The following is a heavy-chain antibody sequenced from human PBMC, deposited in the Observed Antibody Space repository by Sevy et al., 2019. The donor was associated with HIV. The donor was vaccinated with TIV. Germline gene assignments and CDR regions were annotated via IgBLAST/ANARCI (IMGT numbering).Heavy chain of an antibody. CDR1: GFTFSEAW. CDR2: IKSKTDAATR. J-gene: IGHJ4*02. CDR3: AAGTGTSDFDH. V-gene: IGHV3-15*01. Sequence: GVSLRLSCAASGFTFSEAWMSWVRQAPGKGLEWVGRIKSKTDAATRDFAAPVRGRFSISRDDSANTVYLVMNNLKPEDTGVYYCAAGTGTSDFDHWGQGTLVTVS. D-gene: IGHD1-7*01.